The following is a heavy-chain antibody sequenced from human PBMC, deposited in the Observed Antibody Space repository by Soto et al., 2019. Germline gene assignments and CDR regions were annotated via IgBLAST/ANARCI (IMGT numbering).Heavy chain of an antibody. CDR3: AREKRYFDWLLLD. CDR2: ISSSSSYI. J-gene: IGHJ4*02. Sequence: GGSLRLSCAASGFTFSSYSMNWVRQAPGKGLEWVSSISSSSSYIYYADSVKGRFTISRDNAKNSLYLQMNSLRAEDTAVYYCAREKRYFDWLLLDWGQGTLVTVSS. V-gene: IGHV3-21*01. D-gene: IGHD3-9*01. CDR1: GFTFSSYS.